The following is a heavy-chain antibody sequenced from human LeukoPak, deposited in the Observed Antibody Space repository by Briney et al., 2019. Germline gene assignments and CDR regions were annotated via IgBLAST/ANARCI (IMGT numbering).Heavy chain of an antibody. CDR2: IYHSGST. D-gene: IGHD3-10*01. V-gene: IGHV4-38-2*01. CDR1: GYSISSGYY. CDR3: ARTCASGSYSAFDI. J-gene: IGHJ3*02. Sequence: SETLSLTCAVSGYSISSGYYWGWIRQPPGKGLEWIGSIYHSGSTYYNPSLKSRVTISVDTFKNQFSLNLSSVTVADTAVYYCARTCASGSYSAFDIWGQGTMVTVSS.